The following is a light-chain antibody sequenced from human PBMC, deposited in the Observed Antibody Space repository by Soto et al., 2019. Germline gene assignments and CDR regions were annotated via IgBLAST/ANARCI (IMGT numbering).Light chain of an antibody. V-gene: IGKV1-27*01. CDR1: QAVSNY. CDR3: QKYNTVPWT. J-gene: IGKJ1*01. Sequence: DIQMTQSPSSLSASAGDRVTITCRASQAVSNYLAWYQQKPGKVPKLLIYAASSLQSGVPSRFSGSGSRTDFILTISSLQPEDVATYYCQKYNTVPWTFGQGTKVEIK. CDR2: AAS.